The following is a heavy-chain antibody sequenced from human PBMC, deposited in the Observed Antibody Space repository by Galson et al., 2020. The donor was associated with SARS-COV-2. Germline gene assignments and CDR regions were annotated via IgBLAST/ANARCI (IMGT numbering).Heavy chain of an antibody. Sequence: GGSLRLSCAASGFTVSNNYMSWVRQAPGKGLEWVSVIYSDGSTYYADSVKGRFTMSRDNSKNTLYLQMNSLRAEDTAVYYCAREGYGDYVNWFDPWGQGTLVTVSS. D-gene: IGHD4-17*01. CDR3: AREGYGDYVNWFDP. CDR1: GFTVSNNY. V-gene: IGHV3-53*01. J-gene: IGHJ5*02. CDR2: IYSDGST.